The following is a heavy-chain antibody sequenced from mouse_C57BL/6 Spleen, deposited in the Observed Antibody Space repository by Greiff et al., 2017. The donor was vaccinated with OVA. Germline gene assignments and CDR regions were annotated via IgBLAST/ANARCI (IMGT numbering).Heavy chain of an antibody. CDR1: GYTFTSYW. J-gene: IGHJ1*03. D-gene: IGHD1-1*01. CDR2: IDPSDSET. CDR3: AREDYGSSSFDV. V-gene: IGHV1-52*01. Sequence: QVQLQQSGAELVRPGSSVKLSCKASGYTFTSYWMHWVKQRPIQGLEWIGNIDPSDSETHYNQKFKDKATLTVDKSSSTAYMQLSSLTSEDSAVYYCAREDYGSSSFDVWGTGTTVTVSS.